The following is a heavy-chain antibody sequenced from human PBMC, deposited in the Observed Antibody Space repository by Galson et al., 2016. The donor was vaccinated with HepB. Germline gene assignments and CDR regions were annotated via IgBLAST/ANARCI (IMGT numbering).Heavy chain of an antibody. Sequence: SLRLSCAASGFTFNSFGMHWVRQAPGKGLEWVAVIWYDGSNKYYGDSVKGRFTISRDNAKKSLYLQMNSLRDEDTAVYYCARGAWSGYYARDAFDIGGQGTMVTVSS. CDR1: GFTFNSFG. CDR3: ARGAWSGYYARDAFDI. CDR2: IWYDGSNK. V-gene: IGHV3-33*01. J-gene: IGHJ3*02. D-gene: IGHD3-3*01.